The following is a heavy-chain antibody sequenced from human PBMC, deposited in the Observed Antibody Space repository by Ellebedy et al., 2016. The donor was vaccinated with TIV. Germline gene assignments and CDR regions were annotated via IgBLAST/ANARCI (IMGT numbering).Heavy chain of an antibody. D-gene: IGHD6-13*01. J-gene: IGHJ4*02. CDR3: ARGRYSSSWSDHFDY. V-gene: IGHV1-46*01. CDR2: INPSGGST. CDR1: GYTFTSYY. Sequence: AASVKVSCKASGYTFTSYYMHWVRQAPGQGLEWMGIINPSGGSTSYAQKFQGRVTMTRNTSISTAYMELSSLRSEDTAVYYCARGRYSSSWSDHFDYWGQGTLVTVSS.